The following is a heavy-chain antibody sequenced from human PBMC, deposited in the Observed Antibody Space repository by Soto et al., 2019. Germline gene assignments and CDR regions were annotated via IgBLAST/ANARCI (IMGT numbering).Heavy chain of an antibody. V-gene: IGHV1-18*04. CDR1: GYTFTSYY. J-gene: IGHJ6*02. CDR2: ISAYNGNT. D-gene: IGHD3-3*01. Sequence: ASVKVSCKASGYTFTSYYMHWVRQAPGQGLEWMGWISAYNGNTNYAQKLQGRVTMTTDTSTSTAYMELRSLRSDDTAVYYCARDLREYDFWSGSPPTKYGMDVWGQGTTVTVSS. CDR3: ARDLREYDFWSGSPPTKYGMDV.